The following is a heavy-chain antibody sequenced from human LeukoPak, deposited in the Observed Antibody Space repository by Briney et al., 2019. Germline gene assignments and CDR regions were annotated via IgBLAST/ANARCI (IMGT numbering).Heavy chain of an antibody. Sequence: SETLSLTCTVSGGSISSSSYYWGWIRQPPGKGLEWIGSIYYSGSTNYSPSLKSRVTISVDTSKNQFSLKLSSVTAADTAVYYCARGSGYYGSGSAKAYYFDYWGQGTLVTVSS. D-gene: IGHD3-10*01. CDR2: IYYSGST. CDR1: GGSISSSSYY. J-gene: IGHJ4*02. V-gene: IGHV4-39*07. CDR3: ARGSGYYGSGSAKAYYFDY.